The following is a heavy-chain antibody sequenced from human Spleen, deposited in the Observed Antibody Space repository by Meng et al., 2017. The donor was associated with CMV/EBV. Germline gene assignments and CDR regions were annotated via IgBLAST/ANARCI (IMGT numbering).Heavy chain of an antibody. J-gene: IGHJ5*02. CDR2: ISAYNGHT. CDR3: ARDLYCSSTSCLNWFDP. CDR1: GYTFNSHP. Sequence: ASVKVSCKASGYTFNSHPINWVRQAPGQGLEWMGWISAYNGHTNYAQNLQGRVTMTTDTSTSTAYMELRSLRSDDTAVYYCARDLYCSSTSCLNWFDPWGQGTLVTVSS. V-gene: IGHV1-18*01. D-gene: IGHD2-2*01.